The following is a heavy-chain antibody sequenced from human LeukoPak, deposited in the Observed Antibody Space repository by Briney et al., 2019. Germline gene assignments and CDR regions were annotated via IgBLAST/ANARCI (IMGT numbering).Heavy chain of an antibody. CDR2: TSGSGGST. Sequence: GGSLRLSCAASGFTFSSYAMSWVRQAPGKGLEWVSATSGSGGSTYYADSVKGRFTISRDNSKNTLYLQMNSLRAEDTAVYYCGRAHGRGYYYYGMDVWGQGTTVTVSS. CDR1: GFTFSSYA. D-gene: IGHD1-26*01. V-gene: IGHV3-23*01. CDR3: GRAHGRGYYYYGMDV. J-gene: IGHJ6*02.